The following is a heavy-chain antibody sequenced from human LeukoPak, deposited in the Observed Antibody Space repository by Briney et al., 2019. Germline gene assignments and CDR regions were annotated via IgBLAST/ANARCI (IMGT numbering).Heavy chain of an antibody. J-gene: IGHJ3*02. Sequence: PGGSLRLSCAASGFTFSSYELYWVRQAPGKGLEWISYISSSSTTIKYADSVRGRFTISRDDAGESLYLQMNSLRAEDTAIYYCGASRQYVGAFDIWGQGTLVTVSS. CDR3: GASRQYVGAFDI. D-gene: IGHD3-16*01. V-gene: IGHV3-48*03. CDR1: GFTFSSYE. CDR2: ISSSSTTI.